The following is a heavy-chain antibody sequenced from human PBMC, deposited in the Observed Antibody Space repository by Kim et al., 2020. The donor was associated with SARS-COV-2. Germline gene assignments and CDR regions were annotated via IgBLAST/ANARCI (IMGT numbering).Heavy chain of an antibody. CDR1: GGSISTYY. Sequence: SETLSLTCTISGGSISTYYWSWVRQPTGKGLEWVGYIYYSGSTSYNPSLKSRVTMSVDTSKHQFSLNLTSVTAADTAVYYCARVDSAYYYGVDVWGQGTT. J-gene: IGHJ6*02. CDR3: ARVDSAYYYGVDV. D-gene: IGHD3-22*01. V-gene: IGHV4-59*01. CDR2: IYYSGST.